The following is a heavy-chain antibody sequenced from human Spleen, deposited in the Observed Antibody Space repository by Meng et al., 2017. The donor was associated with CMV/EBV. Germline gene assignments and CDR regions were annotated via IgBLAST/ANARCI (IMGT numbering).Heavy chain of an antibody. CDR3: ARERLDTAMVPRYFDY. Sequence: GQLVQSGAEVKKPGASVKVSCKASGYTFTGYYMHWVRQAPGQGLEWMGWINPNSGGTNYAQKFQGRVTMTRDTSISTAYMELSRLRSDDTAVYYCARERLDTAMVPRYFDYWGQGTLVTVSS. CDR1: GYTFTGYY. V-gene: IGHV1-2*02. D-gene: IGHD5-18*01. CDR2: INPNSGGT. J-gene: IGHJ4*02.